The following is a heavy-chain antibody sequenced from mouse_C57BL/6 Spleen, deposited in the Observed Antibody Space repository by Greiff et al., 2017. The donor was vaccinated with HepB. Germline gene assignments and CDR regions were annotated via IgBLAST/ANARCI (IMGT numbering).Heavy chain of an antibody. CDR2: IYPGDGDT. CDR3: ARDGSSFFYFDY. D-gene: IGHD1-1*01. J-gene: IGHJ2*01. Sequence: QVQLQQSGPELVKPGASVKISCKASGYAFSSSWMKWVKQRPGKGLEWIGRIYPGDGDTNYNGKFKGKATLTADKSSSTAYMQLSSLTSEDSAVYFCARDGSSFFYFDYWGQGTTLTVSS. V-gene: IGHV1-82*01. CDR1: GYAFSSSW.